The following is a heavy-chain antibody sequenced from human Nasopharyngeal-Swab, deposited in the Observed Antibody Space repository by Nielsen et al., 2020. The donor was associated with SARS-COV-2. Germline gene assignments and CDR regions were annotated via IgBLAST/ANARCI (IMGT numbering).Heavy chain of an antibody. CDR1: GFTFSSYA. Sequence: GESLKISCAASGFTFSSYAMHWVRQAPGKGLEWVAVISYDGSNKYYADSVKGRFTISRDNSKNTLYLQMNSLRAEDTAVHYCAREQGFDPWGQGTLVTVSS. CDR2: ISYDGSNK. CDR3: AREQGFDP. V-gene: IGHV3-30-3*01. J-gene: IGHJ5*02.